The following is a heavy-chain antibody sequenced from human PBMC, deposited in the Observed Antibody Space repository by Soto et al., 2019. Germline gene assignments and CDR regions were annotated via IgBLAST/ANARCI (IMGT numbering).Heavy chain of an antibody. CDR3: ARSRPDYYDSSGYYGAYGMDV. Sequence: LRLSCAASGFTFSSYGMHWVRQAPGKGLEWVAVIWYDGSNKYYADSVKGRFTISRDNSKNTLYLQMNSLRAEDTAVCYCARSRPDYYDSSGYYGAYGMDVWGQGTTVTVSS. CDR2: IWYDGSNK. J-gene: IGHJ6*02. CDR1: GFTFSSYG. D-gene: IGHD3-22*01. V-gene: IGHV3-33*01.